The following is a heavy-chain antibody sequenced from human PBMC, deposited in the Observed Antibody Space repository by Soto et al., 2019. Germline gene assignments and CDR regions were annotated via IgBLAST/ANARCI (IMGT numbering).Heavy chain of an antibody. CDR3: ASVGATLNNWFDP. CDR1: GATFSSYA. V-gene: IGHV1-69*01. J-gene: IGHJ5*02. Sequence: QVQLVQSGAEVKKPGSSVKVSCKASGATFSSYATSWVRQAPGQGLEWMGGIIPIFGTANYAQKFQGRVTITADESTSTAYMELSSLRSEDTAVYYCASVGATLNNWFDPWGQGTLVTVSS. CDR2: IIPIFGTA. D-gene: IGHD1-26*01.